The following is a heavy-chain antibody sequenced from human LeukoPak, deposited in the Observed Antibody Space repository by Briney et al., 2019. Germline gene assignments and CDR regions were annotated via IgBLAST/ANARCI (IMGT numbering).Heavy chain of an antibody. Sequence: ASVKVSCKVSGYTFTSYYMHWVRQAPGQGLEWMGIINPSGGSTSYAQKFQGRVTMTRDTSTSTVYMELSSLRSEDTAVYYCARDGTYCGGDCYSHALYYYYGMDVWGQGTTVTVSS. CDR1: GYTFTSYY. V-gene: IGHV1-46*01. CDR2: INPSGGST. D-gene: IGHD2-21*02. J-gene: IGHJ6*02. CDR3: ARDGTYCGGDCYSHALYYYYGMDV.